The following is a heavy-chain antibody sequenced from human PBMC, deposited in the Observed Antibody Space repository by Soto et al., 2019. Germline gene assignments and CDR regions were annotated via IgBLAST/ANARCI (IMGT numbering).Heavy chain of an antibody. D-gene: IGHD1-1*01. CDR2: IFYSGGT. Sequence: SETLSLTCTVSGDSISTYYWSWIRQPPGKGLQWIGYIFYSGGTAYNPSLKSRVTISLDMSKKQIYLKLSSVNTADTATYFCARLQLVQKVIDYWGQGTLVTVSS. V-gene: IGHV4-59*01. CDR3: ARLQLVQKVIDY. J-gene: IGHJ4*02. CDR1: GDSISTYY.